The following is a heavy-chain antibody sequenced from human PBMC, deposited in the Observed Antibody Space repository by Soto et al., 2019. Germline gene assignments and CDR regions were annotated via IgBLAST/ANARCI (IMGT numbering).Heavy chain of an antibody. CDR1: GYTFTSYD. Sequence: GASVKVSCKASGYTFTSYDINWVRQATGQGLEWMGWMNPNSGNTGYAQKFQGRVTMTRNTSISTAYMELSSLRSEDTAVYYCALIGRRYQLMKRAGRDAFDIWGQGTMVTVSS. V-gene: IGHV1-8*01. J-gene: IGHJ3*02. D-gene: IGHD2-2*01. CDR3: ALIGRRYQLMKRAGRDAFDI. CDR2: MNPNSGNT.